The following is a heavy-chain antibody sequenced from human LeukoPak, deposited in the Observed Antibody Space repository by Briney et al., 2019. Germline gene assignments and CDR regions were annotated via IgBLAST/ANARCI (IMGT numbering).Heavy chain of an antibody. CDR1: GYTFTSYY. D-gene: IGHD3-16*01. J-gene: IGHJ4*02. Sequence: ASVKVSCKASGYTFTSYYMHWVRQAPGQGLEWMGIINPSGGSTSYAQKFQGRVTMTRDTSTSTVYMELSSLRSEDTAVYYCAKRGHGGVTTCYFDYWGQGTLVTVSS. CDR2: INPSGGST. CDR3: AKRGHGGVTTCYFDY. V-gene: IGHV1-46*01.